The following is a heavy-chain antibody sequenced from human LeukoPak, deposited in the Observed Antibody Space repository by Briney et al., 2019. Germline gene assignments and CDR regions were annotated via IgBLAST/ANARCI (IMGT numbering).Heavy chain of an antibody. CDR2: INHSGST. J-gene: IGHJ6*03. CDR3: ARQATFGEPYHYYYMDV. D-gene: IGHD3-10*01. CDR1: GGSFSGYY. Sequence: PSETLSLTCAVYGGSFSGYYWSWIRQPPGKGLEWIGEINHSGSTNYNPSLKSRVTISVDTSKNQFSLKLSSVTAADTAVYYCARQATFGEPYHYYYMDVWGKGTTVTISS. V-gene: IGHV4-34*01.